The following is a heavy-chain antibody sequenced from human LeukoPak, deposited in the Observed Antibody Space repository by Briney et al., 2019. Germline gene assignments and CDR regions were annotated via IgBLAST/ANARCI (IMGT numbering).Heavy chain of an antibody. J-gene: IGHJ3*02. CDR3: ARDLGPHAFDI. V-gene: IGHV4-61*08. CDR1: GGSISSGDYY. D-gene: IGHD7-27*01. CDR2: IYYSGST. Sequence: SETLSLTCTVSGGSISSGDYYWSWIRQPPGKGLEWIGYIYYSGSTNYNPSLKSRVTISVDTSKNQFSLKLSSVTAADTAVYYCARDLGPHAFDIWGQGTMVTVSS.